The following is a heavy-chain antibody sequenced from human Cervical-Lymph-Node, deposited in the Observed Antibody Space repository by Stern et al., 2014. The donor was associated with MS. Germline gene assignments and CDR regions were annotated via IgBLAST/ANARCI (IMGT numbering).Heavy chain of an antibody. V-gene: IGHV4-59*08. CDR3: AGSGTYYPDY. CDR2: VHYSGTT. D-gene: IGHD3-3*01. CDR1: GGSISSYY. Sequence: MQLVESGPGLVKPSETLSLTCSVSGGSISSYYWNWIRQPPGKGLEWIANVHYSGTTNYNPSPKSRVTLLPDTSMNKKSLKLTSVTAADTAVYYCAGSGTYYPDYWGQGILVTVSS. J-gene: IGHJ4*02.